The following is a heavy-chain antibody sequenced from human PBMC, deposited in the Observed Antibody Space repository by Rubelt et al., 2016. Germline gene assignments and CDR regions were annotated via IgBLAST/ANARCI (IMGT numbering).Heavy chain of an antibody. CDR2: IWYDGSDK. V-gene: IGHV3-33*06. Sequence: PGRSLRLSCAASGFTFSSYGLHWVRQAPGKGLEWVAVIWYDGSDKFYADSVRGRFTISRDNSKNTLYLQMNSLRVEDTAVYYCAKVGAHYDILTGYYPYYYYYYMDVWGKGTTVTVSS. J-gene: IGHJ6*03. D-gene: IGHD3-9*01. CDR1: GFTFSSYG. CDR3: AKVGAHYDILTGYYPYYYYYYMDV.